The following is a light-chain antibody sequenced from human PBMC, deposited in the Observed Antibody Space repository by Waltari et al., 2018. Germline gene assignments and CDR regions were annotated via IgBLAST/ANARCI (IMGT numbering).Light chain of an antibody. CDR2: GAS. CDR1: QDISNY. CDR3: QQYNSFPLT. J-gene: IGKJ4*01. V-gene: IGKV1-16*02. Sequence: DIQMTQSRSSLSASVGDRVTITCRASQDISNYLAWFQQKPGKAPKSLIYGASNLQSGVPSKFSGSGSGIDFTLTISSLQPEDSATYYCQQYNSFPLTFGGGTKVEIK.